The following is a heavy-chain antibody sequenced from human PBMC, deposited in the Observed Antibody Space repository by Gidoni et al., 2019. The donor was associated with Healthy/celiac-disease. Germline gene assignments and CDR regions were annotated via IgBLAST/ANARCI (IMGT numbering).Heavy chain of an antibody. CDR3: ARGGGEITMVRGLPQPQVTPPDY. D-gene: IGHD3-10*01. CDR1: GFPSRDYY. V-gene: IGHV3-11*06. CDR2: ISSSSSYT. Sequence: QVPLVESGGGLVKPGGSLRLSCSASGFPSRDYYISWLRRAPGKGLDLVSYISSSSSYTNYADSVKGRFTISRDNAKNSLYLQMNSLRAEDTAVYYCARGGGEITMVRGLPQPQVTPPDYWGQGTLVTVSS. J-gene: IGHJ4*02.